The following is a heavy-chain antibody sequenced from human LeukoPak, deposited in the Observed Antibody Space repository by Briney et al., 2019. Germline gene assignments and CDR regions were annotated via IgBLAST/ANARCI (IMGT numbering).Heavy chain of an antibody. CDR1: GGSISSGSYY. CDR2: IYTSGST. J-gene: IGHJ3*02. CDR3: ARADYVDAFDI. D-gene: IGHD4-17*01. Sequence: PSETLSLTCTVSGGSISSGSYYWSWIRQPAGKGLEWIGRIYTSGSTNYNPSLKGRVTISVDTSKNQFSLKLSSVTAADTAVYYCARADYVDAFDIWGQGTMVTVSS. V-gene: IGHV4-61*02.